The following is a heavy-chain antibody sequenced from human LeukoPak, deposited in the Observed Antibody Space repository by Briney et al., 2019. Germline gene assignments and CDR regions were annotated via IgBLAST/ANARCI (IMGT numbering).Heavy chain of an antibody. CDR1: GFTFSKYW. Sequence: GGSLRLSCAASGFTFSKYWMLWVRQAPGKGLESVSRIDTDGTVTTYADSVKGRLTVSRDNADNTMFLQMNSVRDEDTAVYYCATKQWLAPPPDSWGQGTPVTVSS. J-gene: IGHJ4*02. CDR3: ATKQWLAPPPDS. D-gene: IGHD6-19*01. V-gene: IGHV3-74*01. CDR2: IDTDGTVT.